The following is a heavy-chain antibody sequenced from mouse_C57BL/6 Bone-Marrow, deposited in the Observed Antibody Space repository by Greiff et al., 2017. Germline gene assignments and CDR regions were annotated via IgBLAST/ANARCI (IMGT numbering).Heavy chain of an antibody. CDR3: TRSAY. CDR1: GFNIKDDY. CDR2: IDPENGDT. J-gene: IGHJ3*01. Sequence: EVQLVESGAELVRPGASVKLSCTASGFNIKDDYMHWVKQRPEQGLEWIGWIDPENGDTEYASKFQGKATITVDTSSNTAYLQLSGLTSEDTAVCYCTRSAYGGRGNLVTVSA. V-gene: IGHV14-4*01.